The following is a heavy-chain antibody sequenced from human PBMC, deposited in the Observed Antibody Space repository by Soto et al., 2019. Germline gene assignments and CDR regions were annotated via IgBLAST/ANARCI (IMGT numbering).Heavy chain of an antibody. CDR2: ISYSGTT. Sequence: PSETLSLTCTVSGDSVTSGTYYWSWIRQPPGKGLEWIGYISYSGTTYYNPSLKSRVSISLDTSKNQFSLKLTSVTAADTAVYYCARDKMTGLFDYWGQGTLVTVSS. D-gene: IGHD3-9*01. V-gene: IGHV4-30-4*01. J-gene: IGHJ4*02. CDR1: GDSVTSGTYY. CDR3: ARDKMTGLFDY.